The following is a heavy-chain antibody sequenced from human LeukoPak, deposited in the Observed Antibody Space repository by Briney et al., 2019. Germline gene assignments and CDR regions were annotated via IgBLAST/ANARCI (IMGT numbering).Heavy chain of an antibody. J-gene: IGHJ6*03. CDR2: MNPNSGNT. V-gene: IGHV1-8*03. CDR3: ARQLERRYHYYMDV. Sequence: ASVKVSCKASGYTFTSYDINWVRQATGQGLEWMGWMNPNSGNTGYAQKFQGRVTITADESTSTAYMELSSLRSEDTAVYYCARQLERRYHYYMDVWGKGTTVTVSS. D-gene: IGHD1-1*01. CDR1: GYTFTSYD.